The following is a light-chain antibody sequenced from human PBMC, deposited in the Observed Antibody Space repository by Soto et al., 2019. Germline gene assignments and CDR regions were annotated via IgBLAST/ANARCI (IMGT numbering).Light chain of an antibody. CDR3: QQYGGSPRT. CDR2: GAS. V-gene: IGKV3-20*01. Sequence: EIVLTQSPATLSLSPGERATLSCRASQSVSRYLAWYQQKPGQAPRLLIYGASNRATGIPDRFSGSGSGTDFTLTISRLEPEDFAVYYCQQYGGSPRTFGQGTKV. CDR1: QSVSRY. J-gene: IGKJ1*01.